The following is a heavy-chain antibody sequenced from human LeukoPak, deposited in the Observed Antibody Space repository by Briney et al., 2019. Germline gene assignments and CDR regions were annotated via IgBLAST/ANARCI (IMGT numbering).Heavy chain of an antibody. Sequence: ASVKVSCKASGGTFSSYAISWVRQAPGQGLEWMGRIIPILGIANYAQKFQGRVTMTRNTSISTAYMELSSLRSEDTAVYYCARNGGFGSSGYLDYWGQGTLVTVSS. CDR1: GGTFSSYA. CDR2: IIPILGIA. D-gene: IGHD3-22*01. J-gene: IGHJ4*02. V-gene: IGHV1-69*04. CDR3: ARNGGFGSSGYLDY.